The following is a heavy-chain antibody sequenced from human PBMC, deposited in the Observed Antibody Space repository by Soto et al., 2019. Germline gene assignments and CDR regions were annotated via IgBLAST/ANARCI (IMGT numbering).Heavy chain of an antibody. CDR2: ISGSGFKK. CDR1: GFIFENFG. V-gene: IGHV3-23*01. D-gene: IGHD1-26*01. Sequence: PGGSLRLSCVASGFIFENFGMSWVRQAPGKWLEWISSISGSGFKKYYADSVKGRFTISRDNSKSTVYLELNNLSAEDTAVYHCAKNQGVELVPLATVDWFDPWGQGSVVTVSS. CDR3: AKNQGVELVPLATVDWFDP. J-gene: IGHJ5*02.